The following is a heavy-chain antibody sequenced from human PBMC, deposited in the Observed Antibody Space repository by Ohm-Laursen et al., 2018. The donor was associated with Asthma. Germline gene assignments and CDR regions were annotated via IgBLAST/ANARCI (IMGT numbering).Heavy chain of an antibody. CDR2: ISGSGGST. D-gene: IGHD3-3*01. CDR1: GFTFSSYA. J-gene: IGHJ4*02. V-gene: IGHV3-23*01. CDR3: ARDVMEWYLPAFDF. Sequence: SLRLPCAASGFTFSSYAMSWVRQAPGKGLEWVSAISGSGGSTYYADSVKGRFTISRDNSKNTLYLQMNSLRPDDTAVYYCARDVMEWYLPAFDFWGQGTLVTVSS.